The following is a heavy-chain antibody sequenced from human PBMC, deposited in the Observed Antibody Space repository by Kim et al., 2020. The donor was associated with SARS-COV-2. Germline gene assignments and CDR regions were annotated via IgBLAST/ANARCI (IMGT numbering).Heavy chain of an antibody. Sequence: SETLSLTCTVSGGSISSSSYYWGWIRQPPGQGLACIWSIYYSGSTYYNPSLKSRFTISIDTSKNQFSLKLSSVTAADTAVYYCARAVVDTYNSGYGSFDYYYYGMDVWGQGTTVTVSS. CDR3: ARAVVDTYNSGYGSFDYYYYGMDV. V-gene: IGHV4-39*07. J-gene: IGHJ6*02. CDR1: GGSISSSSYY. D-gene: IGHD5-12*01. CDR2: IYYSGST.